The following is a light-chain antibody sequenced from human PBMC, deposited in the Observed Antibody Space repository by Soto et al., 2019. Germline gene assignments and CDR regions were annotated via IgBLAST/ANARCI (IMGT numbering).Light chain of an antibody. J-gene: IGKJ4*01. CDR2: DAS. CDR1: QSVRSN. V-gene: IGKV3-11*01. CDR3: QQRSNWPPVT. Sequence: IVMTQSPATLSVSPGERATLSCRASQSVRSNLAWYQQKPGQAPRLLIYDASNRATGIPARFSGSGSGTDFTLAISSLEPEDFAVYYCQQRSNWPPVTFGGGTKVDIK.